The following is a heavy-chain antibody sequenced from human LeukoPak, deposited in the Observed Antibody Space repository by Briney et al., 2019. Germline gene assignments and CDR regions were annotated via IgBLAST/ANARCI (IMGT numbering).Heavy chain of an antibody. CDR1: GYTFTGYY. D-gene: IGHD3-16*02. V-gene: IGHV1-2*02. CDR3: ARDHYDYVWGSYPLDY. CDR2: INPNSGGT. Sequence: ASVEVSCKASGYTFTGYYMHWVRQAPGQGLEWMGWINPNSGGTNYAQKFQGRVTMTRDTSISTAYMELSRLRSDDTAVYYCARDHYDYVWGSYPLDYWGQGTLVTASS. J-gene: IGHJ4*02.